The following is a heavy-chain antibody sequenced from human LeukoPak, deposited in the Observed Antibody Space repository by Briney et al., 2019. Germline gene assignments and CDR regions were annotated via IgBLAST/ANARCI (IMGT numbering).Heavy chain of an antibody. CDR1: GGSISSYY. Sequence: PSETLSLTCTVSGGSISSYYWSWIRQPPGKGLEWIGYIFYTGSTNHNPSLKSRVTVSVDMSKDQFSLKLRSVTAADTAVYYCARENWNGNWFDPRGQGTLVTVSS. D-gene: IGHD1-1*01. CDR2: IFYTGST. V-gene: IGHV4-59*12. J-gene: IGHJ5*02. CDR3: ARENWNGNWFDP.